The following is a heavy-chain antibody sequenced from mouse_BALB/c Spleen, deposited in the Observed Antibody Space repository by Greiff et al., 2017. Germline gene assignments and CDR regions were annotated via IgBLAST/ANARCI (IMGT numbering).Heavy chain of an antibody. CDR1: GYTFTSYW. J-gene: IGHJ4*01. Sequence: LKQPGSELVRPGASVKLSCKASGYTFTSYWMHWVKQRHGQGLEWIGNIYPGSGSTNYDEKFKSKGTLTVDTSSSTAYMHLSSLTSEDSAVYYCTRGLRRDYAMDYWGQGTSVTVSS. D-gene: IGHD2-2*01. CDR2: IYPGSGST. CDR3: TRGLRRDYAMDY. V-gene: IGHV1S22*01.